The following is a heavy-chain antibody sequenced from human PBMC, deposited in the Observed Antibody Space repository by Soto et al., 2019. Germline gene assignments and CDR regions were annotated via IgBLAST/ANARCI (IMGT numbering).Heavy chain of an antibody. V-gene: IGHV3-30-3*01. Sequence: QVQLMESGGGVVQPGRSLRLSCAASGFTFSSYAMHWVRQAPGKGLEWVAVISYDGSNKYYADSVKGRFTISRDNSKNTLYLQMNSLRAEDTAVYYCASGSNYASYYYGMDVWGQGTTVTVSS. D-gene: IGHD4-4*01. J-gene: IGHJ6*02. CDR1: GFTFSSYA. CDR2: ISYDGSNK. CDR3: ASGSNYASYYYGMDV.